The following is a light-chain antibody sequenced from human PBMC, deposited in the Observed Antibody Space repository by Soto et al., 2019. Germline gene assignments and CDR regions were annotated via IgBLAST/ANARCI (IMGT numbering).Light chain of an antibody. Sequence: QSALTQPASVSGSPGQSITISCTGTTSDVGNYNYVSWYQHHPGKAPKLIIYEVSYRSTGASNRFSGTKSGNTASLTISGLQGEDEADYYCSSYTATNTNVFGTGTKVTVL. CDR2: EVS. V-gene: IGLV2-14*01. CDR3: SSYTATNTNV. J-gene: IGLJ1*01. CDR1: TSDVGNYNY.